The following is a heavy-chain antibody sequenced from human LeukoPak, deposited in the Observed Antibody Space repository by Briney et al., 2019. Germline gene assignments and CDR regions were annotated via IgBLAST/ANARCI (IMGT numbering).Heavy chain of an antibody. CDR1: GGSISSGDYY. J-gene: IGHJ4*02. V-gene: IGHV4-61*08. CDR2: IYYSGST. Sequence: SQTLSLTCTVSGGSISSGDYYWSWIRQPPGKGLEWIGYIYYSGSTNYNPSLKSRVTISVDTSKNQFSLKLSSVTAADTAVYYCARDGSRSWYIYWGQGTLVTVSP. CDR3: ARDGSRSWYIY. D-gene: IGHD6-13*01.